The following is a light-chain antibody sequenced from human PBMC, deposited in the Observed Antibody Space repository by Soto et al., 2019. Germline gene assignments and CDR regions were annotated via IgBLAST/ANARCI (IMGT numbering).Light chain of an antibody. Sequence: DIVMTQSPATLSVSPGERATISCRASQSISSNLAWYQQKPGQAPRLLIFGASTWPTGIPARFSGTGSGTDFTLTISSLQSQDVAVYYCQQYNNWPITFGQGTRLE. CDR3: QQYNNWPIT. J-gene: IGKJ5*01. CDR1: QSISSN. V-gene: IGKV3D-15*01. CDR2: GAS.